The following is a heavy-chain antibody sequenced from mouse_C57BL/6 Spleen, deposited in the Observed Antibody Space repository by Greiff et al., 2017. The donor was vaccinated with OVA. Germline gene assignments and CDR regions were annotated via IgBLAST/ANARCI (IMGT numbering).Heavy chain of an antibody. CDR1: GYTFTSYW. D-gene: IGHD2-5*01. V-gene: IGHV1-55*01. J-gene: IGHJ3*01. Sequence: QVQLKQPGAELVKPGASVKMSCKASGYTFTSYWITWVKQRPGQGLEWIGDIYPGSGSTNYNEKFKSKATLTVDTSSSTAYLQLSSLTSEDTAIYYCARSDSNSLFAYWGQGTLVTVSA. CDR2: IYPGSGST. CDR3: ARSDSNSLFAY.